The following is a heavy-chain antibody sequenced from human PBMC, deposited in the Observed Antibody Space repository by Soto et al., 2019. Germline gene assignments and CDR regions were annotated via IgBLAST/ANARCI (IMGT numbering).Heavy chain of an antibody. Sequence: GGPLKRSFAASEFSFSSYAMHWIRQAPGKALEWVAVISFDGNIIHYADSVKGRFIISRDNSKNTLYLQMHSLSGEDTAVYYCARTFDTIPYYFDYWGQGTLVTVSS. V-gene: IGHV3-30-3*01. CDR1: EFSFSSYA. J-gene: IGHJ4*02. D-gene: IGHD3-9*01. CDR2: ISFDGNII. CDR3: ARTFDTIPYYFDY.